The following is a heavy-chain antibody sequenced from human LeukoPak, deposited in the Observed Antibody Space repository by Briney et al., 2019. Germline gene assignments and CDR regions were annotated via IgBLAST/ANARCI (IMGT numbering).Heavy chain of an antibody. V-gene: IGHV3-48*01. CDR3: ARFAAGGSYYYYMDV. Sequence: GGSLRLSCAASGFTFSSYSMNWVRQAPGKGLEWVSYISSSSTTIYYADSVKGRFTISRDNAKNSLYLQMNSLRADDTAVYYCARFAAGGSYYYYMDVWGKGTTVTVSS. D-gene: IGHD6-25*01. CDR1: GFTFSSYS. J-gene: IGHJ6*03. CDR2: ISSSSTTI.